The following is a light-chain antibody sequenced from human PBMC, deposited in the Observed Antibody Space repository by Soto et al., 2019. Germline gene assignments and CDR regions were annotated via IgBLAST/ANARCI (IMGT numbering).Light chain of an antibody. CDR2: AAS. CDR1: QDISSW. J-gene: IGKJ5*01. CDR3: QQSYSTSRG. Sequence: DIQMTQSPSFVSASVGARVTSTCRAIQDISSWLVWYQQKPGKAPKLLIYAASSLQSGVPSRFSGSGSGTDFTLTISSLQPEDFATYYCQQSYSTSRGFGQGTRLEIK. V-gene: IGKV1-12*01.